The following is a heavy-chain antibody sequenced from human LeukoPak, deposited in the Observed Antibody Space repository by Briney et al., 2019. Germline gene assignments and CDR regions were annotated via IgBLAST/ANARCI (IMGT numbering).Heavy chain of an antibody. V-gene: IGHV4-34*01. D-gene: IGHD5-18*01. J-gene: IGHJ4*02. CDR2: SNHSGST. CDR3: ARGRYSYGSLRYFDY. Sequence: PSETLSLTCAVYGGSFSGYYWSWIRQPPGKGLEWIGESNHSGSTNYNPSLKSRVTISVDTSKNQFSLKLSSVTAADTAVYYCARGRYSYGSLRYFDYWGQGTLVTVSS. CDR1: GGSFSGYY.